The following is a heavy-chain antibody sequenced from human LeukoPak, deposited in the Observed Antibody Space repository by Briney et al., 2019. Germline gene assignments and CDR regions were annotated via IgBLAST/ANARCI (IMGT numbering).Heavy chain of an antibody. J-gene: IGHJ5*02. D-gene: IGHD5-12*01. CDR3: ARDAGNSGYGCDL. V-gene: IGHV3-48*01. CDR2: IRSSSET. Sequence: GGSLRLSCAASGFTFSSYAMTWVRQAPGKGLEWVSHIRSSSETFYADSVKGRFTISRDNARNSLYLQMNNLRGEDTAIYYCARDAGNSGYGCDLWGQGTLVTVSS. CDR1: GFTFSSYA.